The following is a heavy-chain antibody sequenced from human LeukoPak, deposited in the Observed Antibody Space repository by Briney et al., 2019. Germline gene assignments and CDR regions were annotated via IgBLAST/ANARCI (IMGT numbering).Heavy chain of an antibody. CDR2: ISYDGNIK. CDR1: GFTFSNYA. V-gene: IGHV3-30-3*01. D-gene: IGHD4-17*01. J-gene: IGHJ4*02. Sequence: GGSLRLSCAASGFTFSNYAMHWVRQAPDKGLEWVAVISYDGNIKYHADSVKGRFTISRDNSKNTLFLQMNSLRAEDTAVYHCARDYGDYGMDYWGQGTLVTVSS. CDR3: ARDYGDYGMDY.